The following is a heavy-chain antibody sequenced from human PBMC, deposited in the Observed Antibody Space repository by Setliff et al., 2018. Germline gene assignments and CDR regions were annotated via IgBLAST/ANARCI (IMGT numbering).Heavy chain of an antibody. J-gene: IGHJ4*02. CDR3: ARALGGNYFDY. Sequence: LRLSCAASGFTFSDHYMTRIRQAPGKGPEWVSYISSSGSTTLYADSVRGRFSISRDNIKNSLYLQMNSLRSEDTAVYYCARALGGNYFDYWGPGILVTVSS. CDR2: ISSSGSTT. V-gene: IGHV3-11*01. CDR1: GFTFSDHY. D-gene: IGHD2-15*01.